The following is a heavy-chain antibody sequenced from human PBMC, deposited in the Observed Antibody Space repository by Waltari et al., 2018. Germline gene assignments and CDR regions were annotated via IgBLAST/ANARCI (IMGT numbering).Heavy chain of an antibody. D-gene: IGHD6-13*01. CDR1: GGSFSGYY. J-gene: IGHJ4*02. CDR3: ARVIFRGAAAGLGY. V-gene: IGHV4-34*01. CDR2: INHSGST. Sequence: QVQLQQWGAGLLQPSETLSLTCAVYGGSFSGYYWIWIRQPPGKGLEWIGEINHSGSTNYNPSLKSRVTISVDTPKNQFSLKLSSVTAADTAVYYCARVIFRGAAAGLGYWGQGTLVTVSS.